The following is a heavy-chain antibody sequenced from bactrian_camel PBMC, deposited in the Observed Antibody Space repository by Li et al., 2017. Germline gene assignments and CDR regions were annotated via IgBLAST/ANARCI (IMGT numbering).Heavy chain of an antibody. D-gene: IGHD8*01. J-gene: IGHJ6*01. CDR2: INSGGRST. V-gene: IGHV3S1*01. CDR3: AAVFCAEAAVLGPPLKKDWTFGY. CDR1: GFTYSELS. Sequence: HVQLVESGGGLVQPGGSLRLSCAASGFTYSELSMSWVRQAPGKGLEWISSINSGGRSTYYADSVKGRFTISKDNAKNTLDLQMINLKNEDTGMYYCAAVFCAEAAVLGPPLKKDWTFGYWGQGTQVTVS.